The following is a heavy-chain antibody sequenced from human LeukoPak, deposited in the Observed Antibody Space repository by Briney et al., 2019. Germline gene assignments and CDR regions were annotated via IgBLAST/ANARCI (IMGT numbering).Heavy chain of an antibody. D-gene: IGHD6-6*01. CDR3: ARDLGEYSSSSVAAGY. Sequence: ASVKVSCKASGYTFTGYYMHWVRQAPGQGLEWMGWINPNSGGTNYAQKFQGWVTMTRDTSISTAYMELSRLRSDDTAVYYCARDLGEYSSSSVAAGYWGQGTLVTVSS. CDR1: GYTFTGYY. CDR2: INPNSGGT. V-gene: IGHV1-2*04. J-gene: IGHJ4*02.